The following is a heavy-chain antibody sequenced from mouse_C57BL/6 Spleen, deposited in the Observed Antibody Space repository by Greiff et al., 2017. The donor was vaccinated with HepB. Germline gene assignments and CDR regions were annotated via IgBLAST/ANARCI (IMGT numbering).Heavy chain of an antibody. CDR3: ANIYYGNYGAY. CDR2: INPNNGGT. J-gene: IGHJ3*01. D-gene: IGHD2-1*01. Sequence: EVQLQQSGPELVKPGASVKMSCKASGYTFTDYNMHWVKQSHGKSLEWIGYINPNNGGTSYNQKFKGKATLTVNKSSSTAYMELRSLTSEDSAVYYCANIYYGNYGAYWGQGTLVTVSA. V-gene: IGHV1-22*01. CDR1: GYTFTDYN.